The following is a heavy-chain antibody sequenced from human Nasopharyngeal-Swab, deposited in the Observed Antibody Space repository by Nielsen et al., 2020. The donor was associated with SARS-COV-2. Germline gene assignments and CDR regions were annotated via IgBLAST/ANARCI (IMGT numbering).Heavy chain of an antibody. D-gene: IGHD6-19*01. Sequence: GESLKISCAASGLTFSSYSMNWVRQAPGKGLEWVSSISSSSSYIYYEDSVKGRFTISRDNAKNSLYLQMNSLKADDTAVYYCARGGWGFDYWGQGTLVTVSS. V-gene: IGHV3-21*01. J-gene: IGHJ4*02. CDR1: GLTFSSYS. CDR2: ISSSSSYI. CDR3: ARGGWGFDY.